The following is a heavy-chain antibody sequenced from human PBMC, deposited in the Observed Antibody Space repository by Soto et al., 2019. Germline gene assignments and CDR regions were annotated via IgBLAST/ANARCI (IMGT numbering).Heavy chain of an antibody. Sequence: GGSLRLSCAASGFTFSSYWMSWVRQAPGKGLEWVANIKQDGSEKYYVDSVKGRFTISRDNAKNSLYLQMNSLRAEDTAVYYCARGKAAGMEGIGDYWGQGTLVTVSS. CDR3: ARGKAAGMEGIGDY. CDR2: IKQDGSEK. CDR1: GFTFSSYW. J-gene: IGHJ4*02. D-gene: IGHD6-13*01. V-gene: IGHV3-7*01.